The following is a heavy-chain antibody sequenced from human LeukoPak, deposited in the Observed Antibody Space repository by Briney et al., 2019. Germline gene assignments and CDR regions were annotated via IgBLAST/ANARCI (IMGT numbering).Heavy chain of an antibody. V-gene: IGHV3-30-3*01. CDR3: ARDRKVVPAVDL. J-gene: IGHJ2*01. D-gene: IGHD2-2*01. CDR2: ISYDGSNK. Sequence: SGGSLRLSCAASGFTFSSYAMHWVRQAPGKGLEWVAVISYDGSNKYYADSVKGRFTISRDNSKNTLYLQMNSLRAEDTAVYYCARDRKVVPAVDLWGRGTLVTVSS. CDR1: GFTFSSYA.